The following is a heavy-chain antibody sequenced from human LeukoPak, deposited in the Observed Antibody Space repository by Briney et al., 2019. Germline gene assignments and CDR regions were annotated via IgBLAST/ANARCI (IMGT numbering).Heavy chain of an antibody. Sequence: GGPLRLSCAASGFTFSSDWMSWVRQAPGKGLEWVANIKQDGSEKYYVDSVKGRFTISRDNAKNSLYLQMNSLRAEDTAVYYCARGRSFDPWGQGTLVTVSS. CDR2: IKQDGSEK. J-gene: IGHJ5*02. V-gene: IGHV3-7*01. CDR1: GFTFSSDW. CDR3: ARGRSFDP.